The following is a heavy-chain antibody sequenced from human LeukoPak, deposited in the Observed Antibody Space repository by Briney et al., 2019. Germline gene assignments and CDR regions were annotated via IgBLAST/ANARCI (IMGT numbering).Heavy chain of an antibody. J-gene: IGHJ5*02. Sequence: GGSLRLSYAASGFSFSSYWMHWVRQAPGKGLVWVSSINSDGSKTTYADSVKGRFTISRDNAKNTLSLQMDSLRAEDTAVYYCAGELVTGSWGQGTLVTVSS. V-gene: IGHV3-74*01. CDR3: AGELVTGS. CDR1: GFSFSSYW. CDR2: INSDGSKT. D-gene: IGHD4-23*01.